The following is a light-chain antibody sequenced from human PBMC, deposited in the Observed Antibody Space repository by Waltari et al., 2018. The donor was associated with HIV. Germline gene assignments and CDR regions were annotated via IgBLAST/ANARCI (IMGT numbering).Light chain of an antibody. Sequence: QSVLTQPPSVSAAPGQKVTISCPGSNSNIGNNYVAWYPQFPGTAPKLLIFDNTDRPSGIPDRFSGSKSGTSATLGITGLQIGDEADYYCGTWDNSLKAGVFGGGTRLTVL. J-gene: IGLJ3*02. CDR3: GTWDNSLKAGV. V-gene: IGLV1-51*01. CDR1: NSNIGNNY. CDR2: DNT.